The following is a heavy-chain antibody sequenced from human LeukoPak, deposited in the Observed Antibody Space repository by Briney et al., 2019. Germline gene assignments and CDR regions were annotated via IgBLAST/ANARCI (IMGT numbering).Heavy chain of an antibody. D-gene: IGHD2-2*01. J-gene: IGHJ4*02. V-gene: IGHV3-23*01. CDR2: ISGSGGST. CDR3: AGSRRRGYCSSTSCHAVDY. CDR1: GFAFSGFA. Sequence: GGSLRLSCAASGFAFSGFAMTWVRQAPGKGLERVSAISGSGGSTYYADSVKGRFTISRDNSKNTLYLQMNSLRAEDTAVYYCAGSRRRGYCSSTSCHAVDYWGQGTLVTVSS.